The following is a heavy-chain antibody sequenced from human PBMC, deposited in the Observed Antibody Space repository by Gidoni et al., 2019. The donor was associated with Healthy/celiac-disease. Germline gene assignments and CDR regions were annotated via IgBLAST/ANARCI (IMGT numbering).Heavy chain of an antibody. J-gene: IGHJ4*02. D-gene: IGHD2-15*01. CDR3: AREVVCSGGSCYYFDY. CDR2: INHSGST. Sequence: QVQLQQWGAGLLKPSETLSLTCAVYGGSFSGYYWSWIRQPPGKGLEWIGEINHSGSTNYNPSLKSRVTISVDTSKNQFSLKLSSVTAADTAVYYCAREVVCSGGSCYYFDYWGQGTLVTVSS. CDR1: GGSFSGYY. V-gene: IGHV4-34*01.